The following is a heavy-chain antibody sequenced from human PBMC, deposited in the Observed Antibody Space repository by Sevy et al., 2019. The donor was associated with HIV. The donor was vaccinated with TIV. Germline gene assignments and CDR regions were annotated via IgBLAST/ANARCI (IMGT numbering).Heavy chain of an antibody. Sequence: GGSLRLSCAASGFTFSSYAMSWVRQAPGKGLEWISAISGSGGSTYYADSVKGRFTISRDNSKNTLYLQMNSLRAEDTAVYYCANTPSQPGDYSYYYYYSMDVWGQGTTVTVSS. CDR1: GFTFSSYA. J-gene: IGHJ6*02. D-gene: IGHD2-21*01. V-gene: IGHV3-23*01. CDR2: ISGSGGST. CDR3: ANTPSQPGDYSYYYYYSMDV.